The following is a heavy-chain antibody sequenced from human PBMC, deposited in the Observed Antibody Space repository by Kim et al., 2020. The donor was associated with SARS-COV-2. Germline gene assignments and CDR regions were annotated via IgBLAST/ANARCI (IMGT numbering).Heavy chain of an antibody. CDR2: IYYSGST. CDR3: ARVKGRLGELRGERKNCVDP. Sequence: SETLSLTCSVSGGSVNSSVYYWGWIRQPPGKGLEWIGSIYYSGSTYYNPSLKSRVIISVDTSKNQFSLKLASVTAADTAVYYCARVKGRLGELRGERKNCVDPWGQGTLVTVSS. D-gene: IGHD3-16*01. V-gene: IGHV4-39*01. J-gene: IGHJ5*02. CDR1: GGSVNSSVYY.